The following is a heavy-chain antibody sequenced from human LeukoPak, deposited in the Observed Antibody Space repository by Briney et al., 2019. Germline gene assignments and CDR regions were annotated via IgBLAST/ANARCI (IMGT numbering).Heavy chain of an antibody. CDR2: ISDSGGST. Sequence: QPGGSLRLSCSASGFPFSSYAMHWVRQAPGKGLEYVSAISDSGGSTYYADSVKGRFTISRDNSKNTLYLQMSSLRAEDTAVYFCVRGYSFGPYGMDVWGQGTTVSLSS. D-gene: IGHD2-15*01. J-gene: IGHJ6*02. CDR3: VRGYSFGPYGMDV. V-gene: IGHV3-64D*09. CDR1: GFPFSSYA.